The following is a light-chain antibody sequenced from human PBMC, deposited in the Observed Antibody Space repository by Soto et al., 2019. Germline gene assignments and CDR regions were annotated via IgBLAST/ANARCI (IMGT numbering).Light chain of an antibody. CDR3: QQYHSSPPWT. J-gene: IGKJ1*01. CDR1: QSVSSSY. V-gene: IGKV3-20*01. Sequence: EIVMTQSPATLSLSPGERATLSCRASQSVSSSYLAWYQQKPGQAHRLLIYGAYSRATGIPDRFSGSGSGTDFTLTISRLEPEDFAVYYCQQYHSSPPWTFGQGTKVDIK. CDR2: GAY.